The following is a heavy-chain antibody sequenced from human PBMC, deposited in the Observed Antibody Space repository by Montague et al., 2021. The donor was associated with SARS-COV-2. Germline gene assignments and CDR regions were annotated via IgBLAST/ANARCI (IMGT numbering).Heavy chain of an antibody. Sequence: SETLSLTCGGSCQWSSATNGRTWVGLPRRKALEGVGELYHTGSTKYKPSLKSRVSMSVDKSWNQFSLRLTSVTAADTAIYYCARKGSGRSDLAYWGQGTLVTVSS. CDR2: LYHTGST. CDR3: ARKGSGRSDLAY. V-gene: IGHV4-4*02. J-gene: IGHJ4*02. CDR1: CQWSSATNG. D-gene: IGHD1-26*01.